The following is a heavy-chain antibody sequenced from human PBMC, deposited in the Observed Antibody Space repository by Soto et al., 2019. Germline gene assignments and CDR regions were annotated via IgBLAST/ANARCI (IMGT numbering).Heavy chain of an antibody. V-gene: IGHV4-4*02. CDR1: GASVTDDNY. CDR3: ASGGGGGNY. Sequence: QVRLQESGPGLVKPSGTLSLTCAVSGASVTDDNYWSWVRQPPGRGLEWIGEVYHRGNTNYRPSLQRRVTISVDKSSNQFSLKLPSVTAADPAVYYCASGGGGGNYWGQGFLVTVSS. D-gene: IGHD3-16*01. J-gene: IGHJ4*02. CDR2: VYHRGNT.